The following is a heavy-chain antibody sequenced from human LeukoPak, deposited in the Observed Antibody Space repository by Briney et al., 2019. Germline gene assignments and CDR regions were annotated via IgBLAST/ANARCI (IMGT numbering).Heavy chain of an antibody. CDR1: GGSFTNYY. D-gene: IGHD4-17*01. CDR3: ASPDDYGDYVGSDAFDI. V-gene: IGHV4-34*01. Sequence: SETLSLTCAVYGGSFTNYYWTWIRQSPEKGLQWIGEVNHSGSTRYNPSLNSRATISLDTSKNQFSLKVNSVTAADTAVYYCASPDDYGDYVGSDAFDIWGQGTMVTASP. J-gene: IGHJ3*02. CDR2: VNHSGST.